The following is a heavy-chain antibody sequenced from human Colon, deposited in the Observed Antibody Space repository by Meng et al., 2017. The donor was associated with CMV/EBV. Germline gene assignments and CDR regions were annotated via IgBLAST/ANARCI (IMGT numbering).Heavy chain of an antibody. CDR3: ARVGSSGGMDY. D-gene: IGHD2-15*01. CDR1: GLPFKNAA. V-gene: IGHV3-21*01. CDR2: IRRRGTYI. J-gene: IGHJ4*02. Sequence: LSWVAAGLPFKNAARHWVRQAPGTGLEWVASIRRRGTYIHYADSVKGRFTISRDNAKTSVYLQMDNLRGEDTAVYFCARVGSSGGMDYWGQGTLVTVSS.